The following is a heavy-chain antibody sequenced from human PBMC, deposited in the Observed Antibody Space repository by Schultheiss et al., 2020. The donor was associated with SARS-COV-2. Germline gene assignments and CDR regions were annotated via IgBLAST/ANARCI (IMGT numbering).Heavy chain of an antibody. CDR2: ISGGGGST. V-gene: IGHV3-23*01. CDR3: ARAGYDADFDY. CDR1: GFTFSSYA. J-gene: IGHJ4*02. Sequence: GGSLRLSCAASGFTFSSYAMSWVRQAPGKGLEWVSTISGGGGSTYYANSVRGRFTISRDNSKNTLYLQMNSLRAEDTAVYYCARAGYDADFDYWGQGTLVTVSS. D-gene: IGHD5-12*01.